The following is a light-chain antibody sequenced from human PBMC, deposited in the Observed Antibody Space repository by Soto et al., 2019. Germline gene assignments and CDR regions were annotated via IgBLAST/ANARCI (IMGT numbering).Light chain of an antibody. J-gene: IGLJ1*01. Sequence: QSALTQPRSVSGSPGQSVTISCTGSSSDVGAYNFVSWYQQHPGKAPKLIIYDVSKRPSGVPDRFSASKSGNTASLTISGLQAEDESDYYCCSYAGTYSYVFGTGTKLTVL. CDR1: SSDVGAYNF. CDR3: CSYAGTYSYV. CDR2: DVS. V-gene: IGLV2-11*01.